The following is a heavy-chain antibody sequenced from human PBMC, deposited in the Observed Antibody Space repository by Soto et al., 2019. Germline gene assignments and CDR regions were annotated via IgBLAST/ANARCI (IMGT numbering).Heavy chain of an antibody. V-gene: IGHV4-34*01. CDR2: INHSGST. CDR1: GGSFSGYY. Sequence: SETLSLTCAVYGGSFSGYYWSWIRQPPGKGLEWIGEINHSGSTNYNPSLKSRVTISVDTSKNQFSLKLTSVTAADTAVYYCAKSGTELFTNWGQGPLVTVSP. D-gene: IGHD1-1*01. J-gene: IGHJ4*02. CDR3: AKSGTELFTN.